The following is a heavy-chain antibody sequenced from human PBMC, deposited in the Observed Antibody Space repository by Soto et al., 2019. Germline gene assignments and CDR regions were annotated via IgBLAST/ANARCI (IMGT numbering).Heavy chain of an antibody. CDR3: ARDAPDLRDYYGMDV. J-gene: IGHJ6*02. V-gene: IGHV1-18*01. D-gene: IGHD3-10*01. CDR2: ISAYNGNT. Sequence: QVQLVQSGAEVKKPGASVKVSCKASGYTFTSYGISWVRQAPGQGLEWMGWISAYNGNTNYAQKLQGRVTMTTDTPTSTAYMELRSVRSDDTAVYYCARDAPDLRDYYGMDVWGQGTTVTVAS. CDR1: GYTFTSYG.